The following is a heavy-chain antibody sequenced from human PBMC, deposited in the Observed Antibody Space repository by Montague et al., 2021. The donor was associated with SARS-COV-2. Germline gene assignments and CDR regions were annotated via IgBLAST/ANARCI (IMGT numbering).Heavy chain of an antibody. D-gene: IGHD4/OR15-4a*01. CDR2: TSHDDYT. V-gene: IGHV4-59*12. CDR1: GASISSYY. J-gene: IGHJ3*01. Sequence: SETLSLTCTVSGASISSYYWTWIRLPPGKGLEWITYTSHDDYTTYNPSLKSRVTMSIDRSKSLLSLTMTSVTAADTAVYYCARGGSKYGAGAFDLWGQGTMVIVSA. CDR3: ARGGSKYGAGAFDL.